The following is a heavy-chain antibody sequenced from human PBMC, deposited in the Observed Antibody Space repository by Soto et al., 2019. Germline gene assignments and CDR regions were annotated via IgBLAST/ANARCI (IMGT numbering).Heavy chain of an antibody. Sequence: QVQLQESGPGLVKPSETLSLTCTVSGGSISSYYWSWIRQPPGKGLEWIGYIYYSGSTNYNPPLKTRVTISVDTSKNQFSLKLSSVTAADTAVYYCAGEGGIAEAGKVGHFDLWGRGTLVTVSS. V-gene: IGHV4-59*01. D-gene: IGHD6-19*01. CDR3: AGEGGIAEAGKVGHFDL. J-gene: IGHJ2*01. CDR2: IYYSGST. CDR1: GGSISSYY.